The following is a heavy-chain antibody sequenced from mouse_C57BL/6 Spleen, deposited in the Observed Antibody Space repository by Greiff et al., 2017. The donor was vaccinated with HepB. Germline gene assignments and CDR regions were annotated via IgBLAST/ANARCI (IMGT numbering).Heavy chain of an antibody. J-gene: IGHJ2*01. D-gene: IGHD1-1*01. CDR2: IDPSDSYT. V-gene: IGHV1-50*01. CDR3: ARHHNGRSPFDY. Sequence: QVQLQQSGAELVKPGASVKLSCKASGYTFTSYWMQWVKQRPGQGLEWIGEIDPSDSYTNYNQKFKGKATLTVDTSSSTAYMQLSSLPSEASAVYYCARHHNGRSPFDYRGQGTPLTVSS. CDR1: GYTFTSYW.